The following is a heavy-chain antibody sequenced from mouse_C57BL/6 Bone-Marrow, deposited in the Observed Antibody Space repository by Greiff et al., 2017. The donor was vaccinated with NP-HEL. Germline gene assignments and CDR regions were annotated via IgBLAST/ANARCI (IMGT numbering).Heavy chain of an antibody. CDR1: GYTFTDYY. CDR3: AREAIYPYYAMDY. CDR2: IFPGSGST. J-gene: IGHJ4*01. Sequence: VKLVESGPELVKPGASVKISCKASGYTFTDYYINWVKQRPGQGLEWIGWIFPGSGSTYYNEKFKGKATLTVDKSSSTAYMLLSSLTSEDSAVYFCAREAIYPYYAMDYWGQGTSVTVSS. V-gene: IGHV1-75*01. D-gene: IGHD1-3*01.